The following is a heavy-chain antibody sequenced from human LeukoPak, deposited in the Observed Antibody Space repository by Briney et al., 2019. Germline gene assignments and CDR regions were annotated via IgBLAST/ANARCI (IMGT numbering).Heavy chain of an antibody. J-gene: IGHJ4*02. CDR3: ARHRSSWLIDY. CDR1: GFTFSNYW. CDR2: IKQDGSEK. D-gene: IGHD6-6*01. Sequence: GGSLRLSCAASGFTFSNYWMSWVRQAPGKGLEWVASIKQDGSEKYYVDSVKGRFTISRDNAKNSLYLQMNSLRAEDTAVYYCARHRSSWLIDYWGQGTLVTVSS. V-gene: IGHV3-7*03.